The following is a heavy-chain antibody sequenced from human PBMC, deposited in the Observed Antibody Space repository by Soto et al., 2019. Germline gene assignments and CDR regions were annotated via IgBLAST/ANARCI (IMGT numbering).Heavy chain of an antibody. D-gene: IGHD4-17*01. CDR1: GESISSSSYY. J-gene: IGHJ4*02. Sequence: LSLTCIVSGESISSSSYYWGWIRQPPGKGLEWIGSIYHSGRTYYNPSLKSRVSISIDTSKNQFSLKLSSVTAADTALYYCARQRTTVVLKAYFEDWGQGVLVTVSS. V-gene: IGHV4-39*01. CDR2: IYHSGRT. CDR3: ARQRTTVVLKAYFED.